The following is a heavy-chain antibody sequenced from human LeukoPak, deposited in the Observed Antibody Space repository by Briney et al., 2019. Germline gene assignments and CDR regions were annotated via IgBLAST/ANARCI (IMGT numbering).Heavy chain of an antibody. CDR1: GGSITSYY. CDR2: IYYSGST. J-gene: IGHJ6*02. Sequence: SESLSLTCTVSGGSITSYYWSWIRQPPGKGLEWIGYIYYSGSTNYNPSLKSRVTISVDTSKNQFSLKLSSVTAADTAVYYCARYTRGRNGMDVWGQGTTVTVSS. V-gene: IGHV4-59*08. CDR3: ARYTRGRNGMDV. D-gene: IGHD1-26*01.